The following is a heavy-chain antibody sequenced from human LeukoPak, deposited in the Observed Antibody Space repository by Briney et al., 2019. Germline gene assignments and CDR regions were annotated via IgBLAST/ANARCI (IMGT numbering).Heavy chain of an antibody. J-gene: IGHJ4*02. D-gene: IGHD3-22*01. CDR2: IYTSGST. CDR3: ARVLYYYDSSGYYYVGGDIDY. V-gene: IGHV4-61*02. Sequence: SQTLSLTCTVSGGSISSGSYYWSWIRQPAGKGLEWIGRIYTSGSTNYNPSLKSRVTISVDTSKNQFSLKLSSVTAADTAVYYCARVLYYYDSSGYYYVGGDIDYWGQGTLVTVSS. CDR1: GGSISSGSYY.